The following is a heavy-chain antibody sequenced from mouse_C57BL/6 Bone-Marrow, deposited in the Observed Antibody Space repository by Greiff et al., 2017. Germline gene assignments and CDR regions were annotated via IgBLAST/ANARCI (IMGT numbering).Heavy chain of an antibody. CDR2: IHPNSGST. CDR1: GYTFTSYW. CDR3: ARKYYYGSSWYFDV. V-gene: IGHV1-64*01. J-gene: IGHJ1*03. Sequence: VQLQQSGAELVKPGASVKLSCKASGYTFTSYWMHWVKQRPGQGLEWIGMIHPNSGSTNYNEKFKSKATLTVDKSSSTAYMQLSSLTYEDSAVYYCARKYYYGSSWYFDVWGTGTTVTVSS. D-gene: IGHD1-1*01.